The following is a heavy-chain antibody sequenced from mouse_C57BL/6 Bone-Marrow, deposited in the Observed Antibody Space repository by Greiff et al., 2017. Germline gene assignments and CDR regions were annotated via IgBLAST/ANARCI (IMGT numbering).Heavy chain of an antibody. D-gene: IGHD1-3*01. V-gene: IGHV1-42*01. Sequence: VHVKQSGPELVKPGASVKISCKASGYSFTGYYMNWVRQSPEKSLEWIGEINPSTGGTTYNQKFKAKATLTVDKSSSTAYMQLKSLTSEDSAVYYCARSSAWDFDVWGTGTTVTVSS. CDR1: GYSFTGYY. J-gene: IGHJ1*03. CDR3: ARSSAWDFDV. CDR2: INPSTGGT.